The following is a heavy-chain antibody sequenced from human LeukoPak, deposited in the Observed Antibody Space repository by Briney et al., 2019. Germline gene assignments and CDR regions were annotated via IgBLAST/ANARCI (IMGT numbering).Heavy chain of an antibody. CDR2: ITYSGIT. CDR3: ARVSAAAGRPLDS. D-gene: IGHD6-13*01. CDR1: GGSISSGGNY. V-gene: IGHV4-31*03. J-gene: IGHJ4*02. Sequence: SQTLSLTCSVSGGSISSGGNYWSWIRQHPGVGLEWIGYITYSGITYYNASLKSRVSISLDTSDNQFSLRLNSVTAADTAVYYCARVSAAAGRPLDSWGQGTLVTVSS.